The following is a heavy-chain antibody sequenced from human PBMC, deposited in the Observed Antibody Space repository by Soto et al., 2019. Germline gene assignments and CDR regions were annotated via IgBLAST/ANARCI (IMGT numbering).Heavy chain of an antibody. CDR1: GGTFSSYT. V-gene: IGHV1-69*04. Sequence: SVKVSCKASGGTFSSYTISWVRQAPGQGLEWMGRIIPILGIANYAQKFQGRVTITADKSTSTAYMELSSLRSEDTAVYYCARDPYDEYYYGSSLDYWGQGTLVTVSS. D-gene: IGHD3-22*01. CDR2: IIPILGIA. CDR3: ARDPYDEYYYGSSLDY. J-gene: IGHJ4*02.